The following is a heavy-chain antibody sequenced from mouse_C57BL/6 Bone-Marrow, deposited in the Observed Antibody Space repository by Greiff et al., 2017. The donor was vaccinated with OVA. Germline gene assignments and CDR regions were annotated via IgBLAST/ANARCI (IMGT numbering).Heavy chain of an antibody. Sequence: VQLQQSVAELVRPGASVKLSCTASGFNIKNTYMHWVKQRPEQGLEWIGRIDPANGNTKYAPKFQGKATITADKSSNTAYLQLSSLTSEDTAIYYCARGDYGSSYHFDYWGQGTTLTVSS. J-gene: IGHJ2*01. CDR2: IDPANGNT. V-gene: IGHV14-3*01. D-gene: IGHD1-1*01. CDR1: GFNIKNTY. CDR3: ARGDYGSSYHFDY.